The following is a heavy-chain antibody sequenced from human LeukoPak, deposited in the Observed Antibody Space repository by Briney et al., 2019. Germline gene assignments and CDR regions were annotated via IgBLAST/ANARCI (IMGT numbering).Heavy chain of an antibody. V-gene: IGHV3-48*01. CDR3: ARGNGPGSFIIDY. D-gene: IGHD3-10*01. CDR2: IDSSSSSI. CDR1: GFIFTSHS. Sequence: PGGSLRLSCAASGFIFTSHSMNWVRQAPGKGLEWVSFIDSSSSSIHYADSVRGRFTISRDNAKNLLYLQMSSLRAEDTAEYFCARGNGPGSFIIDYWGQGTLVAASS. J-gene: IGHJ4*02.